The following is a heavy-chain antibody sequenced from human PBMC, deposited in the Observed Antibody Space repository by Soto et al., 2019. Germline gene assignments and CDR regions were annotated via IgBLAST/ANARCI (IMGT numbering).Heavy chain of an antibody. CDR1: GGSISSYY. Sequence: QVQLQESGPGLVKPSETLSLTCTVSGGSISSYYWSWIRQPPGKGLEWIGYIYYSGSTNYNPSLKSRVTISVDTFKNQFSLKPSSVTAADTALDYCARQQWLVLNSFDIWGQGTMVTVSS. CDR3: ARQQWLVLNSFDI. CDR2: IYYSGST. D-gene: IGHD6-19*01. J-gene: IGHJ3*02. V-gene: IGHV4-59*01.